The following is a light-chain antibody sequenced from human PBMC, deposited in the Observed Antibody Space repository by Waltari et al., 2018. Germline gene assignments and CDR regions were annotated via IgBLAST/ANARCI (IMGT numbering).Light chain of an antibody. CDR3: SSQSRDNVVL. V-gene: IGLV2-14*03. CDR1: SSDVGSYYY. J-gene: IGLJ3*02. CDR2: DVS. Sequence: ALTPPPSVAGSPGQSFTIFCSGISSDVGSYYYVAWYQAHPGQGPRVIIYDVSTRPSGISPRFSASKSGNTASLTISGLQAEDEGDYYCSSQSRDNVVLFGGGTQVTVL.